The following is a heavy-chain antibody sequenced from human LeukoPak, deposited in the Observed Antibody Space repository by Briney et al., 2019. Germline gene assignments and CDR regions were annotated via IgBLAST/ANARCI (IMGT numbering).Heavy chain of an antibody. Sequence: PSETLSLTCTVSGGSISSYYWSWIRQPAGKGLEWIGRIHTSGSTNYNPSLKSRVTMSVDTSKKQFSLKLTSVTAADTAVYYCARAGDYGDYVGWFDPWGQGTLVTVSP. J-gene: IGHJ5*02. CDR2: IHTSGST. CDR1: GGSISSYY. D-gene: IGHD4-17*01. CDR3: ARAGDYGDYVGWFDP. V-gene: IGHV4-4*07.